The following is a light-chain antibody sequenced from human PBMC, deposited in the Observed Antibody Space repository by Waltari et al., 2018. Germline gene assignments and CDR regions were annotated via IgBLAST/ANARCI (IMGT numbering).Light chain of an antibody. Sequence: NFMLTQPHSVSESPGKTVTISCTRSSGSIASNYVQWYQQRPGSSPTPMTFEDNQRPSGVPDRFSGSIDSSSNSASLTISGLKTEDEADYYCQSYDSSTHVVFGGGTKLTVL. CDR1: SGSIASNY. J-gene: IGLJ2*01. CDR2: EDN. CDR3: QSYDSSTHVV. V-gene: IGLV6-57*01.